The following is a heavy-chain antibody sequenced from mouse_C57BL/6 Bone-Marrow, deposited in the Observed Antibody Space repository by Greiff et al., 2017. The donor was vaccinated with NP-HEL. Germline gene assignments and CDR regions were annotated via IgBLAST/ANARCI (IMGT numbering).Heavy chain of an antibody. CDR2: IYPRSGNT. CDR1: GYTFTSYG. CDR3: ARGDDGYYFAWFAY. V-gene: IGHV1-81*01. D-gene: IGHD2-3*01. Sequence: VKLVESGAELARPGASVKLSCKASGYTFTSYGISWVKQRTGQGLEWIGEIYPRSGNTYYNEKFKGKATLTADKSSSTAYMELRSLTSEDSAVYFCARGDDGYYFAWFAYWGQGTLVTVSA. J-gene: IGHJ3*01.